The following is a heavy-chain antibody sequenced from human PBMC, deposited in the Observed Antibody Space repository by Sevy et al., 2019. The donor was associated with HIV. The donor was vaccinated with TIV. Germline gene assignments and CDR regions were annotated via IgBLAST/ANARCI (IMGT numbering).Heavy chain of an antibody. J-gene: IGHJ4*02. Sequence: GGSLRLSCAGSGFTPSTYGMHWVRQAPGKGLEWVAVIGYDGNNKYYADSVKGRFTISRDNSKHTLFLQMDSLRAEDTAVYYCARDPRMYGDYLLAYFDYWGQGALVTVSS. V-gene: IGHV3-33*01. CDR3: ARDPRMYGDYLLAYFDY. D-gene: IGHD2-8*01. CDR2: IGYDGNNK. CDR1: GFTPSTYG.